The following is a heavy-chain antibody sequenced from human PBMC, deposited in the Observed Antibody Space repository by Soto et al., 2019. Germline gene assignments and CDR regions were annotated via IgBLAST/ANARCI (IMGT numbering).Heavy chain of an antibody. J-gene: IGHJ6*02. CDR3: ARLGGSGSYYPAVYYYYYGMDL. CDR2: IYPGDSDT. Sequence: GESLKISCKGSGYSFSSYWIGWVRQMPGKGLEWMGIIYPGDSDTRYSPSFQGQVTISADKSISTAYLQWSSLKASDTAMYYCARLGGSGSYYPAVYYYYYGMDLWGQGTSVTVSS. D-gene: IGHD3-10*01. V-gene: IGHV5-51*01. CDR1: GYSFSSYW.